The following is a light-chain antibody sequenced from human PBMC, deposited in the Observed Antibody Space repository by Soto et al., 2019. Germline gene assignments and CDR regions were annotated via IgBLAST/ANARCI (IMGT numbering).Light chain of an antibody. CDR3: HSYFSSLSPLHV. J-gene: IGLJ1*01. CDR1: SSNIGAGYG. CDR2: GNN. Sequence: QSALTQPPSVSGAPGQRVTISCTGSSSNIGAGYGVHWYQQLPGTAPKLLIYGNNNRPSGVPDRFSGSKSGTSASLAITGLLAEYDADYYCHSYFSSLSPLHVFVTGTKLTVL. V-gene: IGLV1-40*01.